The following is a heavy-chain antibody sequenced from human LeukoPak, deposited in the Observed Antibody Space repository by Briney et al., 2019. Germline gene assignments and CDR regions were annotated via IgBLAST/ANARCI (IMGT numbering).Heavy chain of an antibody. J-gene: IGHJ4*02. D-gene: IGHD2-2*01. CDR2: IRYDGSNK. CDR1: GFTFSSCD. CDR3: VVTLGYCTSTSCYRGLDY. Sequence: GGSLRLSCAASGFTFSSCDMHWVRQAPGKGLAWVAFIRYDGSNKYYADSVKGRFTISRDNSKNTLYLQMNSLRTEDTAVYYCVVTLGYCTSTSCYRGLDYWGQGTQVIVSS. V-gene: IGHV3-30*02.